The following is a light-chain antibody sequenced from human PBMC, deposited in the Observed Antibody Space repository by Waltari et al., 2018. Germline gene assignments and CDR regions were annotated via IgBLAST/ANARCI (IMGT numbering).Light chain of an antibody. Sequence: DIVMTQSPDSLAVSLGERATINCKSNQSLLYSSNNKNYLAWYQQKAGQPPKRLTYWASTRGYGVPDRFSASGSGTDFTLTISSLQAEDVAVYYCQQYYSSSYTFGQGTKLEIK. V-gene: IGKV4-1*01. CDR3: QQYYSSSYT. CDR2: WAS. CDR1: QSLLYSSNNKNY. J-gene: IGKJ2*01.